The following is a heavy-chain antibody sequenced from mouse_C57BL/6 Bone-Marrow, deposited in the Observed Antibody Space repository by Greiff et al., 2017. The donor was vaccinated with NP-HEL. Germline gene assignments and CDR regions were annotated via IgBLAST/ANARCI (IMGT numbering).Heavy chain of an antibody. CDR3: TPLRSLDD. D-gene: IGHD1-1*01. J-gene: IGHJ2*01. V-gene: IGHV1-5*01. Sequence: VQLQQSGTVLARPGASVKMSCKTSGYTFTSYWMHWVKQRPGQGLEWIGAIYPGNSDTSYNQKFKGKAKLTAVTSASTAYMELSSLTNEDSAVYYCTPLRSLDDWGKGTTLTVSS. CDR2: IYPGNSDT. CDR1: GYTFTSYW.